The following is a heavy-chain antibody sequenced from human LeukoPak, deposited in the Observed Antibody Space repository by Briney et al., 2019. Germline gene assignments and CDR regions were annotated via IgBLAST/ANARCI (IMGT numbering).Heavy chain of an antibody. V-gene: IGHV3-53*01. CDR3: ARDDDLWGDRAFDI. CDR1: GFTDSSNY. CDR2: IYSGGST. J-gene: IGHJ3*02. Sequence: GGSLRLSCAASGFTDSSNYMSWVRQAPGKGLEWVSVIYSGGSTYYADSVKGRFTISRDNSKNTLYLQMNSLRAEDTAVYYCARDDDLWGDRAFDIWGQGTMVTVSS. D-gene: IGHD3-3*01.